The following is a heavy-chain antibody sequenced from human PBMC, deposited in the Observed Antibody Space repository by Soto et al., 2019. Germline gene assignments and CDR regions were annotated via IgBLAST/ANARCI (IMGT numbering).Heavy chain of an antibody. Sequence: GALRLSCAASGFTFSSFWMSWVRQAPGKGLEWVANIKTDGSETHYVDSVKGRFTISRDNPKTSLFLQMNSLRVEDTAVYFCTSDRYPRFYHGSGSYPYYWGQGTPVTVSS. D-gene: IGHD3-10*01. CDR3: TSDRYPRFYHGSGSYPYY. CDR1: GFTFSSFW. CDR2: IKTDGSET. V-gene: IGHV3-7*03. J-gene: IGHJ4*02.